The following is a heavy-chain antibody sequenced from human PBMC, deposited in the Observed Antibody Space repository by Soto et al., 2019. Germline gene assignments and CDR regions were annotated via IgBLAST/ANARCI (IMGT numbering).Heavy chain of an antibody. J-gene: IGHJ6*03. Sequence: EVQLVESGGGLVQPGGSLRLSCAASGLSVSNNYITWVRQAPGKGLEWVSVIYSGGSTYYADSVKGRFTISRDNSKNTVYLQMNSLRAEDTAVYYCARDQNYYDSGSYYNRYYYYMDVWGKGTTVTVSS. V-gene: IGHV3-66*01. CDR3: ARDQNYYDSGSYYNRYYYYMDV. CDR2: IYSGGST. D-gene: IGHD3-10*01. CDR1: GLSVSNNY.